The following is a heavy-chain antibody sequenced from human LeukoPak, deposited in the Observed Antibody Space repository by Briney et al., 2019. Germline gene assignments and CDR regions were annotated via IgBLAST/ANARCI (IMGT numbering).Heavy chain of an antibody. CDR1: GFTFSSYA. D-gene: IGHD3-9*01. Sequence: GSLRLPCAASGFTFSSYAMSWVRQAPGKGLEWVSAISGSGGSTYYADSVKGRFTISRDNSKNTLYLQMNSLRAEDTAVYYCAKDRYYDILTGALHYFDYWGQGTLVTVSS. J-gene: IGHJ4*02. V-gene: IGHV3-23*01. CDR3: AKDRYYDILTGALHYFDY. CDR2: ISGSGGST.